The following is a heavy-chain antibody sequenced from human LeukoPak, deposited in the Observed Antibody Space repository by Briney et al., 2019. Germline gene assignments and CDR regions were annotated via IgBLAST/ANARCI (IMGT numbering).Heavy chain of an antibody. V-gene: IGHV5-51*01. Sequence: GESLKISCKGSGYSFTSYWIGWVRQMPGKGLEWRGIIYPGDSDTRYSPSFQGQVTISADKSISTAYLQWSSLKASDTAMYYCARQGGYDFWSGYYSDYWGQGTLVTVSS. CDR2: IYPGDSDT. J-gene: IGHJ4*02. CDR3: ARQGGYDFWSGYYSDY. D-gene: IGHD3-3*01. CDR1: GYSFTSYW.